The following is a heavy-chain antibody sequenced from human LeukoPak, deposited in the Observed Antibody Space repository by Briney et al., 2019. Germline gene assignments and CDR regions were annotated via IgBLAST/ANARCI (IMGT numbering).Heavy chain of an antibody. Sequence: GASVKVSCKASGYTFTSYDINWVRQATGQGLEWMGWMNPNSGNTGYAQKFQGRVTMTRNTSISTAYMELSSLRSGDTAVYYCARGGNYYDSSGSGLFDPWGQGTLVTVSS. V-gene: IGHV1-8*01. CDR1: GYTFTSYD. J-gene: IGHJ5*02. D-gene: IGHD3-22*01. CDR3: ARGGNYYDSSGSGLFDP. CDR2: MNPNSGNT.